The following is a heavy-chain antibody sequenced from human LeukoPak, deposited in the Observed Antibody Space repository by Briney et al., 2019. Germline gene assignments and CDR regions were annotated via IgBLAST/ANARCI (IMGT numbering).Heavy chain of an antibody. V-gene: IGHV3-33*01. D-gene: IGHD6-6*01. CDR2: IWYDGSNK. CDR1: GFTFSNYG. J-gene: IGHJ6*02. CDR3: ARLIAAPYGMDV. Sequence: SGGSLRLSCAASGFTFSNYGMHWVRQAPGKGLEWVAVIWYDGSNKYYADSVKGRFTISRDNSKNTLYLQMNSLRAEDTAVYYCARLIAAPYGMDVWGQGTTVTVSS.